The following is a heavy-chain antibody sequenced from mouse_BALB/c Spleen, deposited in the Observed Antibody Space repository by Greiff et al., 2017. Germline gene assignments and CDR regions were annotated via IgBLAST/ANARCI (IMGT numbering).Heavy chain of an antibody. J-gene: IGHJ3*01. CDR3: ANLWAGDPWFAY. CDR1: GYSFTGYY. D-gene: IGHD6-1*01. Sequence: LVKTGASVKISCKASGYSFTGYYMHWVKQSHGKSLEWIGYISCYNGATSYNQKFKGKATFTVDTSSSTAYMQLSSLTSEDSAVYFCANLWAGDPWFAYWGQGTLVTVSA. CDR2: ISCYNGAT. V-gene: IGHV1S34*01.